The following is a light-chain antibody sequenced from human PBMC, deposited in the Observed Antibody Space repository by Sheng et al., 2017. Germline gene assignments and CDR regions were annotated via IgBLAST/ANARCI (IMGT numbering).Light chain of an antibody. CDR2: LGS. J-gene: IGKJ1*01. Sequence: DIVMTQSPLSLPVTPGEPASISCRSSQSLLHSNGYYYLDWYLQKPGQSPQLLIYLGSARASGVPDRFSGSGSGRDFTLKISRVEAEDVGVYYCMQAVQTPWTFGQGTKVDIK. CDR1: QSLLHSNGYYY. V-gene: IGKV2-28*01. CDR3: MQAVQTPWT.